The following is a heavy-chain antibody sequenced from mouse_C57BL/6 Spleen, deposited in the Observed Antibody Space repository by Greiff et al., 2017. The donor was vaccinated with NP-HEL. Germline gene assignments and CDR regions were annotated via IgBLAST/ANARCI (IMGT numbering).Heavy chain of an antibody. Sequence: EVMLVESGGDLVKPGGSLKLSCAASGFTFSSYGMSWVRQTPDKRLEWVATISSGGSYTYYPDSVKGRFTISRDNAKNTLYLQMSSLKSEDTAMYYCARFNDGYYAMDYWGQGTSVTVSS. V-gene: IGHV5-6*01. CDR2: ISSGGSYT. D-gene: IGHD2-3*01. J-gene: IGHJ4*01. CDR1: GFTFSSYG. CDR3: ARFNDGYYAMDY.